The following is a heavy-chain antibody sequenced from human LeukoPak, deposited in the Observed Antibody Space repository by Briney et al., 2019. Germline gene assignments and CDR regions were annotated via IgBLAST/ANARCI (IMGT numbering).Heavy chain of an antibody. Sequence: ASVKVSCKASGGTFSSYAISWVRQAPGQGLEWMGWINPNSGGTNYAQKFQGRVTMTRDTSISTAYMELSRLRSDDTAVYYCARLGTRPRYYYMDVWGKGTTVTISS. V-gene: IGHV1-2*02. J-gene: IGHJ6*03. CDR1: GGTFSSYA. CDR2: INPNSGGT. CDR3: ARLGTRPRYYYMDV. D-gene: IGHD1-1*01.